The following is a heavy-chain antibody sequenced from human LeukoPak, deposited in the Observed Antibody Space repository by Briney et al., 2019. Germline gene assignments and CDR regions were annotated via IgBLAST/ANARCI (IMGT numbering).Heavy chain of an antibody. J-gene: IGHJ3*02. V-gene: IGHV1-69*13. CDR1: GGTFSSYA. CDR3: ARPRRVPAAIDDAFDI. CDR2: IIPSFGTA. D-gene: IGHD2-2*01. Sequence: ASVKVSCKASGGTFSSYAISWVRQAPGQGLEWMGGIIPSFGTANYAQKSQGRVTITADESTSTAYMELSSLRSEDTAVYYCARPRRVPAAIDDAFDIWGQGTMVTVSS.